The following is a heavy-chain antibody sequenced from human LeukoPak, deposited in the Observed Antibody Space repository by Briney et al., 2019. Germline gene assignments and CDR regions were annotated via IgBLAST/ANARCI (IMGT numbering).Heavy chain of an antibody. V-gene: IGHV4-59*01. Sequence: SETLSLTCTVSGGSIRSDHWSWIRQPPGKGLEFIGYIYFSGSTSYNPSLKSRVTISVDSSKTQFSLTLRSVTAADTAVYYCARDPYSSSSLDYWGQGTLVTVSS. CDR1: GGSIRSDH. CDR3: ARDPYSSSSLDY. CDR2: IYFSGST. J-gene: IGHJ4*02. D-gene: IGHD6-13*01.